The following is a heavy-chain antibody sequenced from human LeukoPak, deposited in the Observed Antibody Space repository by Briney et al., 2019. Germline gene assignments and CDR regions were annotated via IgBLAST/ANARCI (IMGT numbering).Heavy chain of an antibody. CDR1: GYTFTGYY. CDR3: ARRIEGYYYGMDV. CDR2: INPNSGGT. V-gene: IGHV1-2*02. D-gene: IGHD2/OR15-2a*01. Sequence: ASVKVSCKASGYTFTGYYMHWVRQAPGQGLEWMGWINPNSGGTNYAQKFQGRVTMTRDTSISTAYTELSRLRSDDTAVYYCARRIEGYYYGMDVWGQGTTVTVSS. J-gene: IGHJ6*02.